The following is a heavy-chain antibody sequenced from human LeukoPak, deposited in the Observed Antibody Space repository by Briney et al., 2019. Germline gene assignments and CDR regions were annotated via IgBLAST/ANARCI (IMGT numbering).Heavy chain of an antibody. J-gene: IGHJ6*03. CDR1: GFTFSSYG. Sequence: GGSLRLSCAASGFTFSSYGMHWVRQAPGKGLEWVAVISYDGSNKYYADSVKGRFTISRDNSKNTLYPQMNSLRAEDTAVYYCAKDYGGSYLNYYYYMDVWGKGTTVTVSS. D-gene: IGHD1-26*01. CDR2: ISYDGSNK. CDR3: AKDYGGSYLNYYYYMDV. V-gene: IGHV3-30*18.